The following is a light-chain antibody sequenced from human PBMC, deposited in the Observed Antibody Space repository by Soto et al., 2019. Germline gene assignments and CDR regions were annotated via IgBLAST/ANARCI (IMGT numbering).Light chain of an antibody. CDR3: QQYSAWWT. CDR1: QSVSSN. J-gene: IGKJ1*01. V-gene: IGKV3-15*01. Sequence: EIVMTQSPATLSVSPGYIATLSCRASQSVSSNLVWYQQKPGQAPRLLIYDASTRAPGIPARFSGSGSGTEFTLTISSLQSEDFAVYYCQQYSAWWTFGQGTTVEIK. CDR2: DAS.